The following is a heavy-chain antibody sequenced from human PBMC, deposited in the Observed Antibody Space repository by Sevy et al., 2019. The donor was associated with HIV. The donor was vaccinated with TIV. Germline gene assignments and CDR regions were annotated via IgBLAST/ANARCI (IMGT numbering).Heavy chain of an antibody. V-gene: IGHV3-33*01. Sequence: QLGGSLRLSCAASGFTFSSYGMHWVRQAPGKGLEWVAVIWNDRSNKEYADSVKGRFTISRDNSKNTLYLQMNSLRAEDTAVYYCASLPNNYYDSGGYSGNDAFDIWGQGTMVTVSS. CDR3: ASLPNNYYDSGGYSGNDAFDI. D-gene: IGHD3-22*01. CDR1: GFTFSSYG. J-gene: IGHJ3*02. CDR2: IWNDRSNK.